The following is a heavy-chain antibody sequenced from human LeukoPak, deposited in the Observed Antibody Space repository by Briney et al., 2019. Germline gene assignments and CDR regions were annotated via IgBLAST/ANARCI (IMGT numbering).Heavy chain of an antibody. J-gene: IGHJ6*03. Sequence: PSETLSLTCTVSGGSISSSTYYWGWIRQPPGKGLEWIGTIYYSGSTYYNPSLKSRVTISVDTSKNQFSLKLSSVTAAVTAVYYCARDPRYSYGSYYYYYMDVWGKGTTVTVSS. CDR2: IYYSGST. V-gene: IGHV4-39*07. CDR1: GGSISSSTYY. CDR3: ARDPRYSYGSYYYYYMDV. D-gene: IGHD5-18*01.